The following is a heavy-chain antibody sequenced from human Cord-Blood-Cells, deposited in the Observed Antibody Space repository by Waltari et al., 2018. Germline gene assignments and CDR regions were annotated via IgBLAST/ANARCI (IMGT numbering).Heavy chain of an antibody. Sequence: QVQLQQWGAGLLKPSETLSLTCAVYGGSFSGYYWSWIRKPPGKGMEWIGEINHSGSTNYNPSLKSRVTISVDTSKNQFSLKLSSVTAADTAVYYCAGSLGSGYYVPDAFDIWGQGTMVTVSS. V-gene: IGHV4-34*01. D-gene: IGHD3-3*01. CDR3: AGSLGSGYYVPDAFDI. CDR2: INHSGST. J-gene: IGHJ3*02. CDR1: GGSFSGYY.